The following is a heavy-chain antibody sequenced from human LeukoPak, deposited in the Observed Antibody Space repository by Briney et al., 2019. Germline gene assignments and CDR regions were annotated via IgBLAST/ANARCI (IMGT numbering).Heavy chain of an antibody. Sequence: GESLKISCKGSGYSFTNYWIGWVPQMPGKGLEWMGSIYPHDSDTTYSPSFLGRVTISADKSITSVYLQWSSLEASDTAMYYCARVLSSWFSFWGQGTLVTVSS. J-gene: IGHJ5*01. D-gene: IGHD6-13*01. V-gene: IGHV5-51*01. CDR1: GYSFTNYW. CDR3: ARVLSSWFSF. CDR2: IYPHDSDT.